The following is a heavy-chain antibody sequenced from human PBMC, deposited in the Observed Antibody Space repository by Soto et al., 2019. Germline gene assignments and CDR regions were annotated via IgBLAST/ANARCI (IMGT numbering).Heavy chain of an antibody. CDR1: GFTFTSYW. CDR3: ARLRFILTERDFDS. CDR2: IKQDGTSK. V-gene: IGHV3-7*05. J-gene: IGHJ4*02. Sequence: EVQLVESGGGLVQPGGSLRLSCKASGFTFTSYWMSWVRQAPGKGLEWVANIKQDGTSKYYADSVKGRFTVSRDNAKSSVHLQMDSLRDDDTAVYRCARLRFILTERDFDSWGQGNLVTVAS. D-gene: IGHD3-16*01.